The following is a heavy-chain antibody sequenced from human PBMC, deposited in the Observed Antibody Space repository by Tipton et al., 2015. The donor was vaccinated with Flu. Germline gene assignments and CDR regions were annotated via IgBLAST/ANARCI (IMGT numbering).Heavy chain of an antibody. V-gene: IGHV4-39*07. J-gene: IGHJ4*02. D-gene: IGHD2-15*01. CDR2: IYYSGST. CDR1: GGSISSSSYY. CDR3: ARDGLYCSGGSCYIDY. Sequence: TLSLTCTVSGGSISSSSYYWGWIRQPPGKGLEWIGSIYYSGSTYYNPSLKSRVTISVDTSKNQSSLKLSSVTAADTAVYYCARDGLYCSGGSCYIDYWGQGTLVTVSS.